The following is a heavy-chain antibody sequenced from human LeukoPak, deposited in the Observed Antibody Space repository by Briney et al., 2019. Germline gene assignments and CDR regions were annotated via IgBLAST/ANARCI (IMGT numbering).Heavy chain of an antibody. D-gene: IGHD3-22*01. CDR2: INSDGRST. J-gene: IGHJ4*02. V-gene: IGHV3-74*01. CDR3: ATRGPQLSRYYDVFDY. CDR1: GFTFSRYW. Sequence: PGGSLRLSCVASGFTFSRYWMHWVRQAPGKGLVWVSRINSDGRSTNYADSVKGRFSISRDNAENTLYLQMNSLRAEDTAVYYCATRGPQLSRYYDVFDYWGQGTLVTVSS.